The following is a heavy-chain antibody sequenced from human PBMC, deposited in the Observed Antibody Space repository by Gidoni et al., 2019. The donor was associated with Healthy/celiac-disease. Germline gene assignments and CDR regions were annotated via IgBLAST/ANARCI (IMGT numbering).Heavy chain of an antibody. CDR1: GFSLSNARMG. J-gene: IGHJ6*02. CDR2: IFSNDEK. Sequence: QVTLKESGPVLVKPTETLTLTCTVPGFSLSNARMGVSWIRQPPGKALEWLAHIFSNDEKSYSTSLKSRLTISKDTSKSQVVLTMTNMDPVDTATYYCARILRTTPRGYYYGMDVWGQGTTVTVSS. D-gene: IGHD2-15*01. V-gene: IGHV2-26*01. CDR3: ARILRTTPRGYYYGMDV.